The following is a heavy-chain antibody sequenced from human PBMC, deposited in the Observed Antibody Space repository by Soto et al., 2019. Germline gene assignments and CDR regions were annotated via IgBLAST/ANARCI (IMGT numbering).Heavy chain of an antibody. CDR2: ISYDGSNK. V-gene: IGHV3-30*18. Sequence: QVQLVESGGGVVQAGRSLRLSCAASGFTFSSYGMHWVRQAPGKGLEWVAVISYDGSNKYYADSVKGRFTISRDNSKNTLYLQMNSLRAEDTAVYYCAKIGHYDFWRSSGMDVWGQGTTVTVSS. CDR3: AKIGHYDFWRSSGMDV. J-gene: IGHJ6*02. D-gene: IGHD3-3*01. CDR1: GFTFSSYG.